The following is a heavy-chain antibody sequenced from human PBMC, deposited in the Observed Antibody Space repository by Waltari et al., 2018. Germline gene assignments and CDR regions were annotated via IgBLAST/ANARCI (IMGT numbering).Heavy chain of an antibody. Sequence: QVQLQESGPGLVKPSGTLSLTCAVSGDSMTSNSWWSWVRQPPGRGLEWIGQIHRSGKTNYNPALESRVTVSMDTSNNQFSLKVTSATAADTAVYYCARDRGRGLYLDSWGQGTLVTV. CDR2: IHRSGKT. CDR1: GDSMTSNSW. D-gene: IGHD1-26*01. V-gene: IGHV4-4*02. J-gene: IGHJ4*02. CDR3: ARDRGRGLYLDS.